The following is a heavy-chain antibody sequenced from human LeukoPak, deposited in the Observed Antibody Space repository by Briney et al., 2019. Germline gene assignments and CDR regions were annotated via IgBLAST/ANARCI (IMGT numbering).Heavy chain of an antibody. CDR3: ARHVGSIQLWFGHYFDY. CDR1: GGSISSYY. V-gene: IGHV4-59*08. J-gene: IGHJ4*02. CDR2: IYYSGST. D-gene: IGHD5-18*01. Sequence: SETLSLTCTVSGGSISSYYWSWIRQPPGKGLEWIGYIYYSGSTNYNPSLKSRVTISVDTSKNQFSLKLSSVTAADTAVYYCARHVGSIQLWFGHYFDYWGQGTLVTVSS.